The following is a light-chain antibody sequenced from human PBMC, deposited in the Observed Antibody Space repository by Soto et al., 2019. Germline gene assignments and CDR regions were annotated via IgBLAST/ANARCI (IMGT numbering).Light chain of an antibody. CDR2: EGS. Sequence: QSALTQPASVSGSPGQSITISCTGTSSDVGSYNLVSWYQQHPDKAPKLMIYEGSKRPSGVSNRFSGSKSGNTASLTISGLQAEDEADYYCCSYAGSSIHLVFGGGTKLTVL. CDR1: SSDVGSYNL. CDR3: CSYAGSSIHLV. J-gene: IGLJ2*01. V-gene: IGLV2-23*01.